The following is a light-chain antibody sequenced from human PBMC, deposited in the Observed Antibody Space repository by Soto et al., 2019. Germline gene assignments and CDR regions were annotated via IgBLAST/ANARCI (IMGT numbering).Light chain of an antibody. CDR3: QQHSNWPPIT. CDR1: QSVSSY. J-gene: IGKJ5*01. CDR2: DAS. Sequence: EIVLTQSPATLSLSPGERATLSCRASQSVSSYLAWYQQKPGQAPRLLIYDASNRATGIPGRFSGSGSGTDFPLTISSLEPEDFAVYYCQQHSNWPPITFGQGTRLEIK. V-gene: IGKV3-11*01.